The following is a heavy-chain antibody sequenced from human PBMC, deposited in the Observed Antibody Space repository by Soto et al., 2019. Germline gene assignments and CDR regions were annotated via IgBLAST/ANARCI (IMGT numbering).Heavy chain of an antibody. CDR2: ISYDGSKT. D-gene: IGHD6-13*01. Sequence: QVQLVESGGGVVQPGRSLRLSCIASGLSFKNYGMHWVRQAPGKGLQWVADISYDGSKTNHAASVKGRFTISRDNSNNTLIRQMSSLRAEDTAVYYCARDGAYSSTWRDFDNWGQGTLVTVSS. V-gene: IGHV3-30*03. J-gene: IGHJ4*02. CDR3: ARDGAYSSTWRDFDN. CDR1: GLSFKNYG.